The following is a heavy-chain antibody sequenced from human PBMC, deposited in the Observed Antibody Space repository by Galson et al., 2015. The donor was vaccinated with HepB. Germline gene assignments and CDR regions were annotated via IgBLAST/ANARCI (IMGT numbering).Heavy chain of an antibody. Sequence: SVKVSCKASGGTFSSYAISWVRQAPGQGLEWMGGIIPIFGTANYAQKFQGRVTITADESTSTAYMELSSLRSEDTAVYYCARESPAYYYGSGSDEGYWGQGTLVTVSS. J-gene: IGHJ4*02. CDR1: GGTFSSYA. V-gene: IGHV1-69*13. CDR3: ARESPAYYYGSGSDEGY. D-gene: IGHD3-10*01. CDR2: IIPIFGTA.